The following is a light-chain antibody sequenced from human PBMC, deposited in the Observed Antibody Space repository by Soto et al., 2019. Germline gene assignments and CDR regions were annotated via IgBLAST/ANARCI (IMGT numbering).Light chain of an antibody. V-gene: IGKV1-27*01. J-gene: IGKJ5*01. CDR2: AAS. Sequence: IQMPQSPSSLSASVGARVAITCRASQAINNYLAWYQQKPGKFPKLLIYAASTLHPGVPSRFSGSGSGTDFTLTISSLQPEDVATYYCQKYKSAPLTFGPGTRLEIK. CDR1: QAINNY. CDR3: QKYKSAPLT.